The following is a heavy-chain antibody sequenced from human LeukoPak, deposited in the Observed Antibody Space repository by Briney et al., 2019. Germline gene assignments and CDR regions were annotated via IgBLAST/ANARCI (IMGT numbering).Heavy chain of an antibody. Sequence: GESLRLSCAASGFTFSDSDMHWVRQAPGKGLEWVSAIGTAGDTYYAVSVKGRFTISRENAKNSLYLQMNSLRPGDTAVYYCAREGPTVGSKWDNWYFDLWGRGTLVTVSS. J-gene: IGHJ2*01. V-gene: IGHV3-13*01. CDR2: IGTAGDT. CDR1: GFTFSDSD. CDR3: AREGPTVGSKWDNWYFDL. D-gene: IGHD1-26*01.